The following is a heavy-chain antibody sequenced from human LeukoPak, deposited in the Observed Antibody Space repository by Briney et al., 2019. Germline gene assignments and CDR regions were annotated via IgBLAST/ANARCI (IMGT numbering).Heavy chain of an antibody. J-gene: IGHJ4*02. D-gene: IGHD5-12*01. CDR1: GGSISSGDYY. V-gene: IGHV4-30-4*01. Sequence: SETLSLTCTVSGGSISSGDYYGSWIRQSPGKGLEWIGYIYYSGSTYYNPSLKSRVTISVDTSKNQFSLQMSPVTAADTAVYYCARKPSGYDYFDYWGQGTLVTVSS. CDR2: IYYSGST. CDR3: ARKPSGYDYFDY.